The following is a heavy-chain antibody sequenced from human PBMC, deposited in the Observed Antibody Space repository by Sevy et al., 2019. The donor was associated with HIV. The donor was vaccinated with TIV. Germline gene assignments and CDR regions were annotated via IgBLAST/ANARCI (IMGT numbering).Heavy chain of an antibody. CDR2: IKSKIKGGTK. V-gene: IGHV3-15*01. J-gene: IGHJ4*02. CDR1: GFTFSNAW. Sequence: GGSLRLSCAASGFTFSNAWMSWVRQAPGKGLEWVARIKSKIKGGTKDYAEPVKGRFTISRDDSKNTLYLQMNSLKTEDTAIYYCTTDSKERGLSALLDYWGQGTLVTVSS. CDR3: TTDSKERGLSALLDY. D-gene: IGHD1-1*01.